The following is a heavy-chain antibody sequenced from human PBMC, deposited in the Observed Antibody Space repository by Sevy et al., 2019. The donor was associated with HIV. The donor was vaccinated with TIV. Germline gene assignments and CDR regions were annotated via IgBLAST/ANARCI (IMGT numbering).Heavy chain of an antibody. D-gene: IGHD3-3*01. CDR1: GFIFNSYW. CDR2: LSGNGGYI. J-gene: IGHJ4*02. CDR3: AKGLYHTMFGVDTLIDD. V-gene: IGHV3-23*01. Sequence: GGSLRLSCGASGFIFNSYWMTWVRQAPGKGLEWVSSLSGNGGYIYYADSVKGRFTVSRDNSKNTLVLQMNTLRAEDTALYCCAKGLYHTMFGVDTLIDDWGQGTLVTVSS.